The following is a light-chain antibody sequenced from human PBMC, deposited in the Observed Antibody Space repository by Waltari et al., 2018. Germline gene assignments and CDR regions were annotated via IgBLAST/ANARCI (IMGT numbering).Light chain of an antibody. CDR2: DAS. J-gene: IGKJ4*01. CDR1: QSISSW. CDR3: QQYNSYPLT. V-gene: IGKV1-5*01. Sequence: DIQMTQSPSTLPASVGDRVTITCRASQSISSWLAWYQQKAGKAPKLLIYDASSFESGVPSRFSGSGSGTEFTLTISSLQPDDFATYYCQQYNSYPLTFGGGTKVEIK.